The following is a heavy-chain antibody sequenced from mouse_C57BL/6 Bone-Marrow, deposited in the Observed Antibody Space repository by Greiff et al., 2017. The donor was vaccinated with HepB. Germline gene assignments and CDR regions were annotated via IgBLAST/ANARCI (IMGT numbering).Heavy chain of an antibody. Sequence: EVQLQQSGPELVKPGASVKISCKASGYTFTDYYMNWVKQSHGKSLEWIGDINPNNGGTSYNQKFKGKATLTVDKSSSTAYMELRSLTSEDSAVYYCARGYGSSWGFAYWGQGTLVTVSA. D-gene: IGHD1-1*01. J-gene: IGHJ3*01. CDR1: GYTFTDYY. V-gene: IGHV1-26*01. CDR3: ARGYGSSWGFAY. CDR2: INPNNGGT.